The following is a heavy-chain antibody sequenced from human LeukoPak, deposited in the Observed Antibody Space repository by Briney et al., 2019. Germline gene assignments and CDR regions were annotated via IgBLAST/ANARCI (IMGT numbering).Heavy chain of an antibody. CDR2: IKQDGSEK. J-gene: IGHJ5*02. Sequence: GGSLRLSCAASGFTSSSYWMSWVRQAPGKGLEWVANIKQDGSEKYYVDSVKGRFTISRDNAKNPLYLQMNSLRAEDTAVYYCARGYSYPFPWGQGTLVTVSS. D-gene: IGHD5-18*01. CDR1: GFTSSSYW. V-gene: IGHV3-7*03. CDR3: ARGYSYPFP.